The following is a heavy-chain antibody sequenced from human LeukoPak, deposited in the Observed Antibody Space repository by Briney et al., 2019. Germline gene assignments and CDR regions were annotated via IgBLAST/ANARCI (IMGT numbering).Heavy chain of an antibody. J-gene: IGHJ6*03. Sequence: ASVKVSCKASGYTFTSYGISWVRQAPGQGLEWMGWISAYNGNTNYAQKLQGRVTMTTDTSTSTACMELRSLRSDDTAVYYCARVTIFGVVIGPTPYYYYYMDVWGKGTTVTVSS. CDR2: ISAYNGNT. CDR3: ARVTIFGVVIGPTPYYYYYMDV. V-gene: IGHV1-18*01. CDR1: GYTFTSYG. D-gene: IGHD3-3*01.